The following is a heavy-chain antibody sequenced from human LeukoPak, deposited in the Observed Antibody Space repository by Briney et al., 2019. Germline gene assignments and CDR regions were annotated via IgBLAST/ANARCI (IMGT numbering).Heavy chain of an antibody. CDR1: GFTFSNYG. CDR3: ARDGGYGGNPNDAFDM. V-gene: IGHV3-33*01. J-gene: IGHJ3*02. CDR2: IWYDGSNK. D-gene: IGHD4-23*01. Sequence: GGSLRLSCAASGFTFSNYGMHWVRQAPGKGLEGVAIIWYDGSNKYYADSVKGRFTISRDNSKNALYLQMNSLRAEDTAVYYCARDGGYGGNPNDAFDMWGQGTMVTVSS.